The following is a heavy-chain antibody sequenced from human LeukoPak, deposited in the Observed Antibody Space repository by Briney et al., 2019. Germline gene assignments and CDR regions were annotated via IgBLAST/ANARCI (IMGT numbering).Heavy chain of an antibody. Sequence: GGSLRLSCAASGFTFSSYGMHWVRQAPGKGLDWVAFIHHDGSNKYYADSVRGRFTISRDNSKNTLYLQMNSLRAEDTAVYYCASYYYYYMDVWGKGTTVTVSS. CDR2: IHHDGSNK. CDR3: ASYYYYYMDV. J-gene: IGHJ6*03. V-gene: IGHV3-30*02. CDR1: GFTFSSYG.